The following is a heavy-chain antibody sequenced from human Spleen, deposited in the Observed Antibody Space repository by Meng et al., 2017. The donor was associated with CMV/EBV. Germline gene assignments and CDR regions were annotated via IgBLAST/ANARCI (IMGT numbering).Heavy chain of an antibody. V-gene: IGHV4-34*01. D-gene: IGHD6-19*01. CDR1: GGSFSGYY. CDR3: ASQSSIAVAGGGDINYYYYGMDV. J-gene: IGHJ6*02. CDR2: IYHSGST. Sequence: SETLSLTCAVYGGSFSGYYWSWIRQPPGKGLEWIGSIYHSGSTYYNPSLKSRVTISVDTSKNQFSLKLSSVTAADTAVYYCASQSSIAVAGGGDINYYYYGMDVWGQGTTVTVSS.